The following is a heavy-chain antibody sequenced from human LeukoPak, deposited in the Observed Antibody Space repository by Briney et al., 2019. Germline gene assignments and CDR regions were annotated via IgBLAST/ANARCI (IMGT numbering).Heavy chain of an antibody. CDR1: GYSFTSYW. CDR3: ATAGVVATGKGAFDY. CDR2: IDPSDSYT. D-gene: IGHD5-12*01. J-gene: IGHJ4*02. Sequence: GESLRISCKGSGYSFTSYWISWVRPMPGKGLEWMGRIDPSDSYTNYSPSFQGHVTISADKSISTAYLQWSSLKASDTAMYYCATAGVVATGKGAFDYWGQGTLVTVSS. V-gene: IGHV5-10-1*01.